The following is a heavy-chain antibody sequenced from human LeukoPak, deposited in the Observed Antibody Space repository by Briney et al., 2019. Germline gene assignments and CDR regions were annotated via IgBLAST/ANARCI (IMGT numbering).Heavy chain of an antibody. CDR1: GFTVSSNY. J-gene: IGHJ4*02. CDR2: IYSGGST. V-gene: IGHV3-66*01. Sequence: PGRSLRLSCAASGFTVSSNYMTWVRQAPGKGLEGVSVIYSGGSTYYADSVKGRFTISRDNSKNTLYLQMNSLRAEDTAVYYCARDLDGTSYFDYWGQGTLFTVSS. CDR3: ARDLDGTSYFDY. D-gene: IGHD1-7*01.